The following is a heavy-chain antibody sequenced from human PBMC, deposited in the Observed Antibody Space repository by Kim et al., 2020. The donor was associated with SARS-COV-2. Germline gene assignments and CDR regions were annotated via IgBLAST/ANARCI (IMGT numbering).Heavy chain of an antibody. CDR1: GYSFTTNG. J-gene: IGHJ1*01. Sequence: ASVKVSCKTSGYSFTTNGIRWVRQAPGEGLEWVGWIIPFNGNTEIAQKFQDRVTLTTDTSTATAYMDLRSLRSDDTAVFYCGRITIAWQGSGSRVGHWGQ. CDR3: GRITIAWQGSGSRVGH. D-gene: IGHD1-26*01. V-gene: IGHV1-18*04. CDR2: IIPFNGNT.